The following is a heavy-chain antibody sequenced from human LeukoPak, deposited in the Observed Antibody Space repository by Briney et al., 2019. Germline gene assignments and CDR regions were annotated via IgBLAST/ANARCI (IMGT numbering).Heavy chain of an antibody. J-gene: IGHJ3*02. Sequence: GGSLRLPCAASGFILGSYWMTWVRQAPGKGLEWVANIRQDGSEKYYVDSVKGRFTISRDNAENSLYLQMNSLRAEDTAVYYCARYYDGSGSKDAFDIWGQGTMVIVSS. D-gene: IGHD3-22*01. CDR3: ARYYDGSGSKDAFDI. CDR1: GFILGSYW. CDR2: IRQDGSEK. V-gene: IGHV3-7*01.